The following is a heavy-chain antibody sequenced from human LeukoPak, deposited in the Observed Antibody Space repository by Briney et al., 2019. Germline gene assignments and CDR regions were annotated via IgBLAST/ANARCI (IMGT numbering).Heavy chain of an antibody. CDR2: INPNSGGT. CDR3: PRALGSDY. CDR1: GYTFTDYY. Sequence: ASVKVSCKAPGYTFTDYYMNWVRQAPGQGLEWMGWINPNSGGTNYAQKFQGRVTMTRDTSISTAYMELSSLRSDDTAMYYCPRALGSDYWGQGTLVTVSS. J-gene: IGHJ4*02. V-gene: IGHV1-2*02. D-gene: IGHD1-26*01.